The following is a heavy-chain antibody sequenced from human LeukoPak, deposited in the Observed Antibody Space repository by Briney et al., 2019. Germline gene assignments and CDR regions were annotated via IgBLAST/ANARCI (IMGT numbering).Heavy chain of an antibody. V-gene: IGHV1-69*13. CDR1: GGTFSSYA. CDR3: ARDLGVVVTGYFDY. J-gene: IGHJ4*02. D-gene: IGHD2-21*02. Sequence: ASANVSFKASGGTFSSYAISWVRQAPGQGLEWMGGIIPMFGTANYAQKFQGRVTITADESTSTAYMELSSLRSEDSAVYYCARDLGVVVTGYFDYWGQGTLVTVSS. CDR2: IIPMFGTA.